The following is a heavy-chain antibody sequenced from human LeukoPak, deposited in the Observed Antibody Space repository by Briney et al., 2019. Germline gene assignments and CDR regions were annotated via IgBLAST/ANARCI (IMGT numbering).Heavy chain of an antibody. Sequence: SETLSLTCTVSGASVTDYYWSWIRQSPGKGLEWISYIHHSGNSDYNPSLRSRVTTSLDTSKNQFSQNLISVTAADTAVYYCTRGHWGLQSWSQGTLVTVSS. CDR2: IHHSGNS. J-gene: IGHJ5*02. D-gene: IGHD7-27*01. CDR1: GASVTDYY. V-gene: IGHV4-59*02. CDR3: TRGHWGLQS.